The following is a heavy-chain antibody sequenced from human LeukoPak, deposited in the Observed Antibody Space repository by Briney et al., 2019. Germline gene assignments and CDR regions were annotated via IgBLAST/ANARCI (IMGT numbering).Heavy chain of an antibody. V-gene: IGHV3-48*03. J-gene: IGHJ3*02. CDR3: AKAQILDAFDI. Sequence: GGSLRLSCAASGFTFSSYGMNWVRQAPGKGLEWVSYISSSGSTIYYADSVKGRFTISRDNAKNSLYLQMNSLRAEDTAVYYCAKAQILDAFDIWGQGTMVTVSS. CDR1: GFTFSSYG. D-gene: IGHD5-18*01. CDR2: ISSSGSTI.